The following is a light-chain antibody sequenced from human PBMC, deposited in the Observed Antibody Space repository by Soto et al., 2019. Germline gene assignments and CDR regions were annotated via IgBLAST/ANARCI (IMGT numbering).Light chain of an antibody. CDR3: QQYYTWPYT. Sequence: EIVMTQSPATLSVSPGEGATLSCRASQSVTSNLAWYQQQPGQAPRLLLYCTSTRATGIPARLSGSGSGTEFTLTISSLQSEDFAVYYCQQYYTWPYTFGQGTKLEIK. CDR1: QSVTSN. V-gene: IGKV3-15*01. J-gene: IGKJ2*01. CDR2: CTS.